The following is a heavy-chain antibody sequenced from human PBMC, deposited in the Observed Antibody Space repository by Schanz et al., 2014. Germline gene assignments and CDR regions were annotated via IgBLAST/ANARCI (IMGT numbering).Heavy chain of an antibody. V-gene: IGHV3-23*04. Sequence: VQLVESGGGVVRPGRSLRLSCAASGFTFNNYGMNWVRQAPGKGLEWVSTISGSGGSTYYADSVKGRFTISRDNSKNALSLQLNSLRADDTAVYYCAKHLYQYNYYGMDVWGQGTTVTVSS. D-gene: IGHD2-2*02. CDR1: GFTFNNYG. CDR3: AKHLYQYNYYGMDV. CDR2: ISGSGGST. J-gene: IGHJ6*02.